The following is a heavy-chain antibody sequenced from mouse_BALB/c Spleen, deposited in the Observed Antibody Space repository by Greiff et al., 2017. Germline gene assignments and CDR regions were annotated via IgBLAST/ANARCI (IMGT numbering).Heavy chain of an antibody. J-gene: IGHJ4*01. CDR2: INPSSGYT. CDR1: GYTFTSYT. Sequence: QVQLKESAAELARPGASVKMSCKASGYTFTSYTMHWVKQRPGQGLEWIGYINPSSGYTEYNQKFKDKTTLTADKSSSTAYMQLSSLTSEDSAVYYCARIYDGYYGYAMDYWGQGTSVTVSS. CDR3: ARIYDGYYGYAMDY. V-gene: IGHV1-4*02. D-gene: IGHD2-3*01.